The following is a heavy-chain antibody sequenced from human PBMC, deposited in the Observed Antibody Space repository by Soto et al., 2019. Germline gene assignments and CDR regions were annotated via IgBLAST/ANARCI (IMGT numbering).Heavy chain of an antibody. D-gene: IGHD6-13*01. CDR2: IIPIFGTA. Sequence: SVKVSCKASGGTFSSYAISWVRQAPGQGLEWMGGIIPIFGTANYAQKFQGRVTITADKSTSTAYMELSSLRSEDTAVYYCARWAATGTSYYYYGMDVWGQGTTVTVSS. CDR3: ARWAATGTSYYYYGMDV. CDR1: GGTFSSYA. V-gene: IGHV1-69*06. J-gene: IGHJ6*02.